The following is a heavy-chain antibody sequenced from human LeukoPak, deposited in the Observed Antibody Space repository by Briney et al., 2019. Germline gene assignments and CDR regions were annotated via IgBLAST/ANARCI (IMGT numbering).Heavy chain of an antibody. V-gene: IGHV1-69*05. CDR3: ARSQTYGSGSYNCYYYYYMDV. CDR2: IIPIFGTA. D-gene: IGHD3-10*01. CDR1: GGTFSSYA. J-gene: IGHJ6*03. Sequence: SVKVSCKASGGTFSSYAISWVRQARGQGLEWMGRIIPIFGTANYAQKFQGRVTITTDESTSTAYMELSSLRSEDTAVYYCARSQTYGSGSYNCYYYYYMDVWGKGTTVTVSS.